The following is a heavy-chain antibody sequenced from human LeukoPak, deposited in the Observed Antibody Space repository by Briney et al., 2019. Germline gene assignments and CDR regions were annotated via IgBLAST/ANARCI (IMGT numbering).Heavy chain of an antibody. V-gene: IGHV4-59*01. Sequence: SETLPLTCTVSGGSINTYYWSWIRQPPGKGLEWIGYIYYRVTSDYNPSLKSRVTMSVDMSTSQISLKLSSVTAADTAVYYCARAVGGDGSGSLWGPGTLVTVSS. CDR3: ARAVGGDGSGSL. CDR1: GGSINTYY. CDR2: IYYRVTS. D-gene: IGHD3-10*01. J-gene: IGHJ4*02.